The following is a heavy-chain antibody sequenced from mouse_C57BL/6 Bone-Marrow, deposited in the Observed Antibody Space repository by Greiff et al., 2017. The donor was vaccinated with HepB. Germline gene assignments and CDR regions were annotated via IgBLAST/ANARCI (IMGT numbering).Heavy chain of an antibody. J-gene: IGHJ1*03. Sequence: VMLVESGPGLVAPSQSLSITCTVSGFSLTSYAISWVRQPPGKGLEWLGVIWTGGGTNYNSALKSRLSISKDNSKSQVFLKMNSLQTDDTARYYCARNPPVYYDYDWDWYFDVWGTGTTVTVSS. CDR2: IWTGGGT. CDR1: GFSLTSYA. V-gene: IGHV2-9-1*01. CDR3: ARNPPVYYDYDWDWYFDV. D-gene: IGHD2-4*01.